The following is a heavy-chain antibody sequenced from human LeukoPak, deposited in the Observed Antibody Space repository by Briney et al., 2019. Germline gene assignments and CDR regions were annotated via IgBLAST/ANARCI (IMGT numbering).Heavy chain of an antibody. D-gene: IGHD3-10*01. V-gene: IGHV3-33*01. J-gene: IGHJ6*04. CDR2: IWYDGSNK. CDR1: GFTFSSYG. CDR3: ARVGPDYYGSGTLYYYYYGMDV. Sequence: GRSLRLSCAASGFTFSSYGMHWVRQAPGKGLEWVAVIWYDGSNKYYADSVKGRFTISRDNSKNTLYLQMNSLRAEDTAVYYCARVGPDYYGSGTLYYYYYGMDVWGKGTTVTVSS.